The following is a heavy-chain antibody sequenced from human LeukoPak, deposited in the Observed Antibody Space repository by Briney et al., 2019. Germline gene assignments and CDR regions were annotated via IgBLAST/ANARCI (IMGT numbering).Heavy chain of an antibody. CDR2: INPKRDVT. CDR1: GYAFNGYF. V-gene: IGHV1-2*02. J-gene: IGHJ4*02. D-gene: IGHD5-12*01. Sequence: ASVKVSCKASGYAFNGYFLHWMRLAPGQGLEWMGWINPKRDVTNYAQKFQGRVTITRNTSISTAYMELSGLRSEDTAVYYCARGRSTGYPYYFEYWGQGTLVTVSS. CDR3: ARGRSTGYPYYFEY.